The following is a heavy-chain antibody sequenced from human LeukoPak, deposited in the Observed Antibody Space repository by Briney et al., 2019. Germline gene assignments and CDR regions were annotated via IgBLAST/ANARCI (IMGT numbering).Heavy chain of an antibody. CDR2: IWYDGRNK. Sequence: GGSLRLSRAAPGFTLSSYGLHWGRQGPGKGLEWGAVIWYDGRNKYYADSVKGRFTISRDNSKNTLYLQMNSLRAEDTAVYYCARAVGGIVVVPAAPLDYWGRGTLVTVSS. V-gene: IGHV3-33*01. CDR1: GFTLSSYG. D-gene: IGHD2-2*01. CDR3: ARAVGGIVVVPAAPLDY. J-gene: IGHJ4*02.